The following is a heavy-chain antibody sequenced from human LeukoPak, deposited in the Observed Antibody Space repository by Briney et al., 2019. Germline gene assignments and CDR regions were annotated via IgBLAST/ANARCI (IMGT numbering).Heavy chain of an antibody. CDR3: AKDHLTARLGPPWYNWFDP. CDR1: GFTFSSYA. V-gene: IGHV3-23*01. Sequence: GGSLRLSCAASGFTFSSYAMSWVRQAPGKGLEWVSAISGSGGSTYYADSVKGRFTISRDNSKNTLYLQMNSLRAEDTAVYYCAKDHLTARLGPPWYNWFDPWGQGILVTVSS. CDR2: ISGSGGST. D-gene: IGHD2-21*01. J-gene: IGHJ5*02.